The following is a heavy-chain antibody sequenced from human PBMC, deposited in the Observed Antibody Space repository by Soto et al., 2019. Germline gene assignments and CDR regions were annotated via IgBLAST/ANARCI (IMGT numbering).Heavy chain of an antibody. V-gene: IGHV4-59*01. CDR2: IYYTGRT. Sequence: WTWMRQPPGKGLEWIGYIYYTGRTKYDPSLKSRVTISIDTSKNQFSLHLHSVTAADTAVYYCARITSSPNSGYFDYWGQGTLVTVSS. CDR3: ARITSSPNSGYFDY. J-gene: IGHJ4*02. D-gene: IGHD7-27*01.